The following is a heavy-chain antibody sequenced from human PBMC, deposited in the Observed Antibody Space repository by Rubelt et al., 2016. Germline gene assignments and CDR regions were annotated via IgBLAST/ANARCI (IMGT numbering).Heavy chain of an antibody. Sequence: QVQLQQWGAGLLKPSETLSLTCAVYGGSFSGYYWSWIRQPPGKGLEWIGELNHSGSTNYNPSLQSRVTISVDTSKNQFSRKLGSVTAADTAGYYCARGGRYYGSGSYQRHNWFDPRGQGTLVTVSS. V-gene: IGHV4-34*01. CDR3: ARGGRYYGSGSYQRHNWFDP. D-gene: IGHD3-10*01. CDR1: GGSFSGYY. J-gene: IGHJ5*02. CDR2: LNHSGST.